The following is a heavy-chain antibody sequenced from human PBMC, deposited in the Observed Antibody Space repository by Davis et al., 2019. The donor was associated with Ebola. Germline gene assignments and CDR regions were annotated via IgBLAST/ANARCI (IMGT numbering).Heavy chain of an antibody. V-gene: IGHV3-21*01. CDR2: FSGSGGSI. Sequence: GGSLRLSCAASGFTFSSYWMHWVRQAPGKGLEWVSAFSGSGGSIYYADSVKGRFTISRDNAKNSLYLQMNSLRAEDTAVYYCARERAVVHLDYWGQGTLVTVSS. CDR1: GFTFSSYW. J-gene: IGHJ4*02. D-gene: IGHD6-19*01. CDR3: ARERAVVHLDY.